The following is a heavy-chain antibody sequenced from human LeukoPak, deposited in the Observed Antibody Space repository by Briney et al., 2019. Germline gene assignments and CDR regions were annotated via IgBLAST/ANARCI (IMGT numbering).Heavy chain of an antibody. CDR2: IYYSGST. Sequence: PSETLSLTCTVSGGSISSYYWSWIRQPPGKGLEWIGYIYYSGSTNYNPSLKSRVTISVDTSKNQFSLKLSSVTAADTAVYYCARSPGRAAAGSYNWFDPWGQGTLVTVSS. V-gene: IGHV4-59*01. D-gene: IGHD6-13*01. J-gene: IGHJ5*02. CDR1: GGSISSYY. CDR3: ARSPGRAAAGSYNWFDP.